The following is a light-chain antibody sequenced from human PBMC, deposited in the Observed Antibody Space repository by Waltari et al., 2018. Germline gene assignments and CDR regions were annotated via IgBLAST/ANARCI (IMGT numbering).Light chain of an antibody. CDR1: SGSIASNY. CDR2: EDN. CDR3: QSYDSSNQV. J-gene: IGLJ3*02. Sequence: NFMLTQPHSVSESPGKTVTISCTRSSGSIASNYVQWYQQRPGSSPTTVIYEDNQRPSGFPDRFSGSIDSSSNSASLTISGLKTEDEADYYGQSYDSSNQVFGGGTKLTVL. V-gene: IGLV6-57*01.